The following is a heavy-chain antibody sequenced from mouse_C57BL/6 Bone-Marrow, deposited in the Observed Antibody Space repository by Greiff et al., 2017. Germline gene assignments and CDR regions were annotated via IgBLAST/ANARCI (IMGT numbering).Heavy chain of an antibody. D-gene: IGHD2-3*01. CDR2: ISNGGGST. V-gene: IGHV5-12*01. J-gene: IGHJ4*01. Sequence: DVKLVESGGGLVQPGGSLKLSCAASGFTFSDYYMYWVRQTPEKRLEWVAYISNGGGSTYYPDTVKGRFTISRDKAKNTLNLQMSRLKSEDTAMYYGERGWLLHAMDYWGQGTSVTVSS. CDR1: GFTFSDYY. CDR3: ERGWLLHAMDY.